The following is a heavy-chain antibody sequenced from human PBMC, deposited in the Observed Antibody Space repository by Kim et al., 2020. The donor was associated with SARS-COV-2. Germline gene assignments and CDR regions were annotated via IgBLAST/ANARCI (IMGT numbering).Heavy chain of an antibody. J-gene: IGHJ6*02. CDR3: AKDGGIAVAGVGLVGYYYYGMDV. Sequence: GGSLRLSCAASGFTFSNYAMSWVRQPPGKGLEWVSAISGSGGSTYYADSVKGRFTISRDNSKNTLYLQMNSLRAEDTAVYYCAKDGGIAVAGVGLVGYYYYGMDVWGQGTTVTVSS. V-gene: IGHV3-23*01. CDR2: ISGSGGST. D-gene: IGHD6-19*01. CDR1: GFTFSNYA.